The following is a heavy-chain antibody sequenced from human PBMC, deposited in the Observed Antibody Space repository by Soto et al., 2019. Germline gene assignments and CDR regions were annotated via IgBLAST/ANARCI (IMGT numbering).Heavy chain of an antibody. J-gene: IGHJ6*02. CDR2: IIPIFGTA. Sequence: QVQLVQSGAEVKKPGSSVKVSCKASGGTFSSYAISWVRQAPGQGLEWMGGIIPIFGTANYAQKFQGRVTITADESTSTAYMELSSLRSEDTAVYYXXXXXXXXXPAAVDYGMDVWGQGTTV. V-gene: IGHV1-69*01. D-gene: IGHD2-2*01. CDR1: GGTFSSYA. CDR3: XXXXXXXXPAAVDYGMDV.